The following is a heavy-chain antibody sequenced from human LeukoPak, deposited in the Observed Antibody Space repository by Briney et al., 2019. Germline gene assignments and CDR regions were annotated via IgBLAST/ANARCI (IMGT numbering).Heavy chain of an antibody. CDR3: AKEREQWLVLGVVVY. V-gene: IGHV3-23*01. J-gene: IGHJ4*02. CDR2: ISGSGGST. CDR1: GFTFSSYA. Sequence: PGGSLRLSCAASGFTFSSYAMSWVRQAPGKGLEWVSAISGSGGSTYYADSVKGRFTISRDNSKNTLYLQMSSLRAEDTAVYYCAKEREQWLVLGVVVYWGQGTLVTVSS. D-gene: IGHD6-19*01.